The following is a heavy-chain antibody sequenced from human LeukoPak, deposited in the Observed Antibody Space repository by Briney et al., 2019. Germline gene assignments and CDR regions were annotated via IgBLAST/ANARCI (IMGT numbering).Heavy chain of an antibody. CDR3: ASSEGTYYYDSSGYYGDY. D-gene: IGHD3-22*01. Sequence: PSETLSLTCAVYGGSFSGYYWSWIRQPPGKGLEWIGEINHSGSTNYNPSLKSRVTISVDTSKNQFSLKLSSVTAADTAVYYCASSEGTYYYDSSGYYGDYWGQGTLVTVSS. CDR1: GGSFSGYY. V-gene: IGHV4-34*01. CDR2: INHSGST. J-gene: IGHJ4*02.